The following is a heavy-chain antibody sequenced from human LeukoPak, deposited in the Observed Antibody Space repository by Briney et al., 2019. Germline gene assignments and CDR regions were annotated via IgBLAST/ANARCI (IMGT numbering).Heavy chain of an antibody. J-gene: IGHJ6*03. D-gene: IGHD3-22*01. CDR2: ISSSSSYI. V-gene: IGHV3-21*01. CDR3: ARDRRWDSGSSPGGYYYYYYMDV. CDR1: GFTFSSYS. Sequence: GGSLRLSCAASGFTFSSYSMNWVRQAPGKGLEWVSSISSSSSYIYYADSVKGRLTISRDNAKNSLYLQMNSLRAEDTAVYYCARDRRWDSGSSPGGYYYYYYMDVWGKGTTVTVSS.